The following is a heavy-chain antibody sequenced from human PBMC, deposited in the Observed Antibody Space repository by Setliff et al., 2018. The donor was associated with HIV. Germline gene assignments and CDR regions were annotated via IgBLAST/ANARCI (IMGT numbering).Heavy chain of an antibody. V-gene: IGHV4-38-2*01. CDR3: MRGRSITIFGVAYFDF. D-gene: IGHD3-3*01. CDR2: VYHSGTT. Sequence: LSLTCAVSGCSISTAYYWGWIRQPPGKGLEWIGSVYHSGTTYYNPSLKSRVTISVDMSNNQFSLKVTSVTAADTAVYYCMRGRSITIFGVAYFDFWGQGTQVTVSS. J-gene: IGHJ4*02. CDR1: GCSISTAYY.